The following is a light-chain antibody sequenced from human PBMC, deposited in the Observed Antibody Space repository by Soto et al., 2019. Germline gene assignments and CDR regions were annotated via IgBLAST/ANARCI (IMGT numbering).Light chain of an antibody. J-gene: IGLJ2*01. CDR1: SSDVGGYNY. V-gene: IGLV2-8*01. CDR2: EVN. Sequence: QSVLTQPPSASGSPGQSVAISCTGTSSDVGGYNYVSWYQQHPGKAPKLMIYEVNKRPSGVPDRISGSKSGTSASLAISGLRSEDEADYYCATWDDRLSGLVFGRGTQLTVL. CDR3: ATWDDRLSGLV.